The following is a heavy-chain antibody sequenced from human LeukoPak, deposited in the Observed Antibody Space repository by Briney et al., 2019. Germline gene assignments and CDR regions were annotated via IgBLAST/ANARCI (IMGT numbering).Heavy chain of an antibody. V-gene: IGHV4-30-2*01. D-gene: IGHD2-2*01. J-gene: IGHJ6*02. CDR1: GGSISSGGYS. CDR2: IYHSGST. Sequence: SETLSLTCAVSGGSISSGGYSWSWIRQPPGKGLEWIGYIYHSGSTYYNPSLKSRVTISVDRSKNQFSLNLSSVTAADTAVYYCARLRYCSSTSCLLSYYYGMDVWGQGTTVTVSS. CDR3: ARLRYCSSTSCLLSYYYGMDV.